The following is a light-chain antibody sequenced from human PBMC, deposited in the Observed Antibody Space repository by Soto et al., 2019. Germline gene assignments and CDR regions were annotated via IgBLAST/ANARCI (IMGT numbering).Light chain of an antibody. Sequence: QSALTQPASVSGSPGQSITISCTGTSSDVGGYNYVSWYQQHPGKAPKLMIYEVSNRPSGVSNRFSGSKSGNTASLTISGLQAEDESNYYCTSCTRSCTYVLXTGLRAAVL. CDR1: SSDVGGYNY. J-gene: IGLJ1*01. V-gene: IGLV2-14*01. CDR3: TSCTRSCTYV. CDR2: EVS.